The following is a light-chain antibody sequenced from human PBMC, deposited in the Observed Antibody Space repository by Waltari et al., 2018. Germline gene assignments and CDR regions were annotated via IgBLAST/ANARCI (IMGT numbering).Light chain of an antibody. CDR1: QSVSSY. V-gene: IGKV3-11*01. J-gene: IGKJ2*01. Sequence: EIVLTQSPATLPLSPGERATPPCRASQSVSSYLAWYQQKPGQAPRLLIYDASNRATGIPARFSGSGSGTDFTLTISSLEPEDFAVYYCQQRSNWPPGYTFGQGTKLEIK. CDR2: DAS. CDR3: QQRSNWPPGYT.